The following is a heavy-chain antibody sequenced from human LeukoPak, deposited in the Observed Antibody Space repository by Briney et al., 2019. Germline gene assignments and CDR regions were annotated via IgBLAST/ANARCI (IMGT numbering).Heavy chain of an antibody. Sequence: SETLSLTCTVSGGSISGYYWNWIRQPAGKGLEWIWRMHTSGSTNHNPALKSRITMSVDRSKNQFSLKLSSVTAADTAVYYCVRDSGSGWYDYWGQGTLVTVSS. CDR3: VRDSGSGWYDY. D-gene: IGHD6-19*01. CDR2: MHTSGST. CDR1: GGSISGYY. V-gene: IGHV4-4*07. J-gene: IGHJ4*02.